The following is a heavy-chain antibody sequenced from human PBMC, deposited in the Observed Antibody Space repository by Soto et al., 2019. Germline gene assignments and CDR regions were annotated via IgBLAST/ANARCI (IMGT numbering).Heavy chain of an antibody. CDR3: ARPAVAGRISSGMDV. CDR2: LNLGGGGT. J-gene: IGHJ6*02. D-gene: IGHD6-19*01. CDR1: ANSFTSYH. Sequence: VQLVQSGAEVKKPGASVRVSCKAPANSFTSYHMHWVRQAPGQVFEWMGILNLGGGGTGYAQKFQGRLTMTSDTSTSTVYMDLNGLTSEDTAVYYCARPAVAGRISSGMDVWGQGTTVTVSS. V-gene: IGHV1-46*01.